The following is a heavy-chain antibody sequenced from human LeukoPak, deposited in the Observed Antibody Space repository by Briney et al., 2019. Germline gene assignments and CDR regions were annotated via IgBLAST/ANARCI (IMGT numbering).Heavy chain of an antibody. D-gene: IGHD3-10*01. Sequence: SETLSLTCAVYGGSFSGYYWSWIRQPPGKGLEWIGEINHSGSTNYNPSLKSRVTISVDTSKNQFSLKLSSVTAADAAVYYCARKKGSLLWLGESTNPKYSQHGGQGPLVTVSS. CDR3: ARKKGSLLWLGESTNPKYSQH. CDR1: GGSFSGYY. V-gene: IGHV4-34*01. CDR2: INHSGST. J-gene: IGHJ1*01.